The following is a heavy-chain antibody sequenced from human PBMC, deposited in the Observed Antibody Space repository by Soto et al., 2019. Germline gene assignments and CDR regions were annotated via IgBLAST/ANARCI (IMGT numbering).Heavy chain of an antibody. J-gene: IGHJ6*02. CDR1: GGSISSYY. V-gene: IGHV4-59*01. CDR3: ASYSYYYYGMDV. Sequence: QVQLQESGPGLVKPSETLSLTCTVSGGSISSYYWSWIRQPPGKGLEWIGYIYYSGSTNYNPSLKILVTIAVNTFKNQFSLKLSSVTAADTAVYCCASYSYYYYGMDVWGQGTTVTVSS. CDR2: IYYSGST. D-gene: IGHD2-15*01.